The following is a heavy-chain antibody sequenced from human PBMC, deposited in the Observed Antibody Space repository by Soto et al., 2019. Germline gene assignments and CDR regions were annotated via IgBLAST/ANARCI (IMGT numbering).Heavy chain of an antibody. CDR3: ARVGCLGFWCIAAALDAFDI. J-gene: IGHJ3*02. V-gene: IGHV4-34*01. D-gene: IGHD6-13*01. Sequence: SETLSLTCAVYGGSFSGYYWSWIRQPPGKGLEWIGEINHSGSTNYNPSLKSRVTISVDTSKNQFSLKLSSVTAADTAVYYCARVGCLGFWCIAAALDAFDIWGQGTMVTVSS. CDR2: INHSGST. CDR1: GGSFSGYY.